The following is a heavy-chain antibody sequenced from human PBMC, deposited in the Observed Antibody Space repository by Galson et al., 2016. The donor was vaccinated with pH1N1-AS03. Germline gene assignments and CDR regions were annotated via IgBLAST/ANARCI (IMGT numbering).Heavy chain of an antibody. J-gene: IGHJ4*02. CDR1: GFPFSGYE. CDR2: ISYSGDTE. V-gene: IGHV3-48*03. D-gene: IGHD1-26*01. Sequence: SLRLSCAASGFPFSGYEMNWVRQAPGKGLEWISYISYSGDTENYADSVKGRSSISRDNAKNSLYLQMSALRPEDTAVYYCVRPSSGSFRYWGPGTLVTVSS. CDR3: VRPSSGSFRY.